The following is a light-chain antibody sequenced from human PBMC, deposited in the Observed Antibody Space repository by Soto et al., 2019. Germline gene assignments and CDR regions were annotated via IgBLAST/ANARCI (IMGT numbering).Light chain of an antibody. Sequence: QSALTQPASVSGSPGQSITISCTGTGSDVGAYRYVSWYQQHPGQAPKLIIYDVSNQPSGVSDRFSGSKSGNTASLTISGLQSEDEADYYCDSYTSSSSYAFGTGTKLTVL. J-gene: IGLJ1*01. CDR2: DVS. V-gene: IGLV2-14*01. CDR3: DSYTSSSSYA. CDR1: GSDVGAYRY.